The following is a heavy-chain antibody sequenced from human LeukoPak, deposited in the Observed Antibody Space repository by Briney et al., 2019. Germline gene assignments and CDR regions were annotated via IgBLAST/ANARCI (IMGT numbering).Heavy chain of an antibody. CDR3: ASTYSSGWHNAFDI. D-gene: IGHD6-19*01. Sequence: GASVKVSCKASGYTFTSYGISWVRQAPGQGLEWMGWISAYNGNTNYAQKLQGRVTMTTDTSTSTAYIELRSLRSDDTAVYYCASTYSSGWHNAFDIWGQGTMVTVSS. V-gene: IGHV1-18*01. CDR2: ISAYNGNT. J-gene: IGHJ3*02. CDR1: GYTFTSYG.